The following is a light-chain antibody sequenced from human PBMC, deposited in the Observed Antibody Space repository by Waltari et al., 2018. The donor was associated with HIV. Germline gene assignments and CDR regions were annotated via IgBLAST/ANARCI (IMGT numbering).Light chain of an antibody. CDR1: RTVYFNSNNQNY. Sequence: DIVMTQSPDSLPVSLGERATMNCRSSRTVYFNSNNQNYLAWYQQKPGQSPKVLIYWASTRASGVPGRFSGSGPGTDFNLTISSLQADDVAVYYCQQYYTIESTFGGGTKVEIK. CDR2: WAS. V-gene: IGKV4-1*01. CDR3: QQYYTIEST. J-gene: IGKJ4*01.